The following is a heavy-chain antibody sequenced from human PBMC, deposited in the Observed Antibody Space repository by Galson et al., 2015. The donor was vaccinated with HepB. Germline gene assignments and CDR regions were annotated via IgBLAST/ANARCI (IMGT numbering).Heavy chain of an antibody. V-gene: IGHV7-4-1*02. J-gene: IGHJ4*02. CDR2: INTNTGNP. D-gene: IGHD6-13*01. CDR1: GYTFTSYA. CDR3: ARDHREYTPPEDNIAAAGVPGY. Sequence: SVKVSCKASGYTFTSYAMNWVRQAPGQGLEWMGWINTNTGNPTYAQGFTGRFVFSLDTSVSTAYLQISSLKAEDTAVYYCARDHREYTPPEDNIAAAGVPGYWGQGTLVTVSS.